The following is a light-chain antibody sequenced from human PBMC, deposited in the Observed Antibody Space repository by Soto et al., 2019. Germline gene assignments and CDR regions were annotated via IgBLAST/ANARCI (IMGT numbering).Light chain of an antibody. J-gene: IGLJ1*01. CDR3: SAYTVSRTYV. CDR1: SSDVGAYNF. Sequence: QSVLTQPASVSAAPGQSITISCTGTSSDVGAYNFVSWHQQHPGKAPKLMIYNVYDRPSGISYRFSGSKSGNTASLTISGLQGEEEADSYCSAYTVSRTYVFGTGTKVTVL. CDR2: NVY. V-gene: IGLV2-14*03.